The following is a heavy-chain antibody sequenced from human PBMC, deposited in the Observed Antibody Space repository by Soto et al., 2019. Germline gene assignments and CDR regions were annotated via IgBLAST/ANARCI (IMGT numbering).Heavy chain of an antibody. CDR3: AKARCTGNSRYVPDY. Sequence: GGSLRLSCAASGFTFNSYTMAWVRQAPGKGLEWVSSISGSGSSPSYADSVQGRFIIYRDNSRTTLSLQMNSLRAEDTATYYCAKARCTGNSRYVPDYWGHGSLVTVSS. CDR1: GFTFNSYT. V-gene: IGHV3-23*01. J-gene: IGHJ4*01. D-gene: IGHD2-8*02. CDR2: ISGSGSSP.